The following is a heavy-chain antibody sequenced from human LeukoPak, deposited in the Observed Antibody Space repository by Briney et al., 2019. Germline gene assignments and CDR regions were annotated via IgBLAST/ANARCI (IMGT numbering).Heavy chain of an antibody. CDR3: ARDTPDYYYMDV. V-gene: IGHV3-30-3*01. J-gene: IGHJ6*03. CDR1: GFTFSSYA. CDR2: ISYDGSNK. Sequence: PGRSLRLSCAASGFTFSSYAMHWVRQAPGKGLEWVAVISYDGSNKYYADSVKGRFTISRDNSKNTLYLQMNSLRAEDTAVYYCARDTPDYYYMDVWGKGTTVTVSS.